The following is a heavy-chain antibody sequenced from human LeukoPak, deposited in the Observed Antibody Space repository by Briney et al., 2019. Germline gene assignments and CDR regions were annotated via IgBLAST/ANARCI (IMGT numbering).Heavy chain of an antibody. V-gene: IGHV4-61*01. CDR1: GGSISSSSYY. Sequence: SETLSLTCTVSGGSISSSSYYWGWIRQPPGKGLEWIGYIYYSGSTNYNPSLKSRVTISVDTSKNQFSLKLSSVTAADTAVYYCARDAGMVATVPQAYWGQGTLVTVSS. CDR3: ARDAGMVATVPQAY. J-gene: IGHJ4*02. D-gene: IGHD5-12*01. CDR2: IYYSGST.